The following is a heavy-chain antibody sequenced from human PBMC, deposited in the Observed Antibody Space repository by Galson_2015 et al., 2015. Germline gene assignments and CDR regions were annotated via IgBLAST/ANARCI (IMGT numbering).Heavy chain of an antibody. CDR1: GYSFTSYW. CDR3: ATQPLYDILTGYPLYYFDY. D-gene: IGHD3-9*01. CDR2: IDPSDSYT. Sequence: QSGAEVKKPGESLRISCKGSGYSFTSYWISWVRQMPGKGLEWMGRIDPSDSYTNYSPSFQGHVTISADKSISTAYLQWSSLKASDTAMYYCATQPLYDILTGYPLYYFDYWGQGTLVTVSS. J-gene: IGHJ4*02. V-gene: IGHV5-10-1*01.